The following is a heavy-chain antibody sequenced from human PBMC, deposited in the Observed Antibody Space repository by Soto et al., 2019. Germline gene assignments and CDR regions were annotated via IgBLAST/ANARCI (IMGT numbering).Heavy chain of an antibody. Sequence: GESLKISCKGSGYSFTDYWIGWVRQMPGKGLEWMGIIYPGGADTRYGPSFQGQVTISADKSINTAYLRWSSLKASDTAMYYCAVWFYSDTSGYKGYYFDYWGRGTLVTVSS. CDR1: GYSFTDYW. J-gene: IGHJ4*02. D-gene: IGHD3-22*01. CDR2: IYPGGADT. CDR3: AVWFYSDTSGYKGYYFDY. V-gene: IGHV5-51*01.